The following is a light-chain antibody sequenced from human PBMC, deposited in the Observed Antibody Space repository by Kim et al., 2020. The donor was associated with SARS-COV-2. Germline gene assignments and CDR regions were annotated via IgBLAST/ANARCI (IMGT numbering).Light chain of an antibody. J-gene: IGKJ2*03. Sequence: WSPGESATLFCRASQNIDTSFVWYQHRPGQSPRVLIYDASFRAPGIPPRFSGSGSGTDFTLTINSLEPEEYEVYYCQQRSNWPQYSCGPGTKLEI. V-gene: IGKV3-11*01. CDR3: QQRSNWPQYS. CDR2: DAS. CDR1: QNIDTS.